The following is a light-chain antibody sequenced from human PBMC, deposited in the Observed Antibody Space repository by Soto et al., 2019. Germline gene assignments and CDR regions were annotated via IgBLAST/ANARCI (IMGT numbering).Light chain of an antibody. J-gene: IGLJ2*01. CDR1: SSDIGSYNA. CDR3: SSFAPSYRVI. V-gene: IGLV2-11*01. Sequence: QSALTQPRSVSGSPGHSVTISCFGTSSDIGSYNAVSWYQQHPGKAPKLIIFDVFERPSGVPDRFSGSKSGNSASLTISGLQAEDESDYYCSSFAPSYRVIFGGGTKLT. CDR2: DVF.